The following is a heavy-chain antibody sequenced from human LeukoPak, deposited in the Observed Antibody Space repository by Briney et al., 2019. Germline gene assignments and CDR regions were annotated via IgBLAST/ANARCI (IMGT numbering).Heavy chain of an antibody. V-gene: IGHV4-4*07. Sequence: SETLSLTCSVSDDSISRYYWSWIRQPAGKGLESIGRISASGNTNYNPSLKSRVTMSVDTSKNQFSLKLSSVTAADTAVYYCARSYGSGSPQIWGQGTMVTVSS. D-gene: IGHD3-10*01. CDR1: DDSISRYY. CDR2: ISASGNT. J-gene: IGHJ3*02. CDR3: ARSYGSGSPQI.